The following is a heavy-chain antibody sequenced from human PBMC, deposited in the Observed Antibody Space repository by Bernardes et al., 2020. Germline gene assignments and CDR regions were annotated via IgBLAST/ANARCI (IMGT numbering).Heavy chain of an antibody. V-gene: IGHV4-59*01. CDR3: ARGVYTNWDYVYYYYMDV. D-gene: IGHD4-17*01. J-gene: IGHJ6*03. CDR2: IYYSGSS. Sequence: SETLSLTCTVSGGSISTYYWSWIRQPPGKGLEWIGYIYYSGSSNYNPSLKSRVTISVDTSKNQFSLKLSSVTAADTAVYYCARGVYTNWDYVYYYYMDVWGKGTTVTVSS. CDR1: GGSISTYY.